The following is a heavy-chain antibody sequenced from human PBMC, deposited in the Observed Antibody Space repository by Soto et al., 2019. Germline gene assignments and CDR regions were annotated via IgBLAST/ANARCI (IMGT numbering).Heavy chain of an antibody. J-gene: IGHJ2*01. V-gene: IGHV4-39*01. Sequence: SETLSLTSPVSGGSISSSSYYWGWIRQPPGKGLEWIGSIYYSGSTYYNPSLKSRVTISVDTSKNQFSLKLSSVTAADTAVYYCATRRSYGDYGKWYFDLWGRGTLVTVS. CDR3: ATRRSYGDYGKWYFDL. CDR2: IYYSGST. CDR1: GGSISSSSYY. D-gene: IGHD4-17*01.